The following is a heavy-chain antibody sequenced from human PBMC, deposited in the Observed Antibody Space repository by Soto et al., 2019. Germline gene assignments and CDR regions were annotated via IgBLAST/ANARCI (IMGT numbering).Heavy chain of an antibody. D-gene: IGHD1-26*01. J-gene: IGHJ4*02. CDR3: ARERQWEPLIY. V-gene: IGHV3-30*03. Sequence: QVQLVESGGGAVQPGRSLRLSCAASGFTFSNNGIHWVRQAPGKGLEWVAVISSDGINKYYADSVKGRSTISRDNSKNTLFLQMNSLRVEDTGIYYCARERQWEPLIYWGRGTLLTVSP. CDR2: ISSDGINK. CDR1: GFTFSNNG.